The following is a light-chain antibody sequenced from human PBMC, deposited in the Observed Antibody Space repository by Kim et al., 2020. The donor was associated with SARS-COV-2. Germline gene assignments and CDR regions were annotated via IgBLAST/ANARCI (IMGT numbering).Light chain of an antibody. J-gene: IGKJ3*01. V-gene: IGKV3-11*01. Sequence: PGESATPSGRASQNFRHYLAWYQQKPGQAPRLLIHGVSNRATGVPARFSGSGSGTDFTLTISSLEPEDFAVYYCQQRNDWPPVIFGPGTKVDIK. CDR1: QNFRHY. CDR3: QQRNDWPPVI. CDR2: GVS.